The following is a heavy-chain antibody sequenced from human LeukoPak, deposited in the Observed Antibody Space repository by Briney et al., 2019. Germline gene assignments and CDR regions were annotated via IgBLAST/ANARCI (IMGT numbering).Heavy chain of an antibody. Sequence: GGSLRLSCAASGFTFSSHNMHLVRLAPGKRLELLAVVWYDGIKNVFADSVKCRFTLSRANSNNTLFMQINSLRVEDTAVYYCAKDRSGTWSFDYWGQGTLVTVSS. CDR1: GFTFSSHN. D-gene: IGHD3-3*01. V-gene: IGHV3-30*02. CDR3: AKDRSGTWSFDY. J-gene: IGHJ4*02. CDR2: VWYDGIKN.